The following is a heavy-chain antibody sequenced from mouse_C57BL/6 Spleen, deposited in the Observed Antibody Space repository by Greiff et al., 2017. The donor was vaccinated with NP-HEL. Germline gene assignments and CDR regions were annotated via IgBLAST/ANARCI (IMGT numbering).Heavy chain of an antibody. CDR3: ARYDYDNAMDY. V-gene: IGHV1-50*01. CDR1: GYTFTSYW. D-gene: IGHD2-4*01. J-gene: IGHJ4*01. Sequence: VQLQQPGAELVKPGASVKLSCKASGYTFTSYWMQWVKQRPGQGLEWIGEIDPSDSYTNYNQKFKGKATLTVDTSSSTAYMQLSSLTSEDSAVYYCARYDYDNAMDYWGQGTSVTVSS. CDR2: IDPSDSYT.